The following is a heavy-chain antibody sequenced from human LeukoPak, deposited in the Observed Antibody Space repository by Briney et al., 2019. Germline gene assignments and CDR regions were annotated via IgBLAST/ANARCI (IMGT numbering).Heavy chain of an antibody. CDR1: GFTFDDYA. CDR2: IHSDGVST. Sequence: PGGSLTLSCAASGFTFDDYALTWFRQAPGKGLEWVARIHSDGVSTTYAASVKGRFTISRDNAKNYLYLQMQSLRPEDTAFYHCARVAYPLRFIDYWGQGTLVTVSS. CDR3: ARVAYPLRFIDY. J-gene: IGHJ4*02. D-gene: IGHD4-17*01. V-gene: IGHV3-20*01.